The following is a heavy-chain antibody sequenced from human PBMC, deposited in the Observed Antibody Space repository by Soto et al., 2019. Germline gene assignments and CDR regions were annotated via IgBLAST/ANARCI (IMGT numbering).Heavy chain of an antibody. V-gene: IGHV1-8*01. Sequence: ASVKVSCKASGYTFTSYDINWVRQATGQGLEWMGWMNPNSGNTGYEQKFQGRVTMSRNTSISTAYMELSSLRYEDTAVYYWARDRNRNWNYPHMFAFDIWGQGTMVTVSS. D-gene: IGHD1-7*01. CDR2: MNPNSGNT. CDR1: GYTFTSYD. J-gene: IGHJ3*02. CDR3: ARDRNRNWNYPHMFAFDI.